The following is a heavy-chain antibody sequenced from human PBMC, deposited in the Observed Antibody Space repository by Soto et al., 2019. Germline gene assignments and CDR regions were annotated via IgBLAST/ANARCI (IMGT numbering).Heavy chain of an antibody. CDR3: AKAWGIDY. CDR2: ISGSGGST. CDR1: GFTFSSYA. Sequence: GGALRLSCAASGFTFSSYAMSWVRQAPGKGLEWVSIISGSGGSTYYADSVKGRFTISRDNSKNTLYLQMNSLRVEDTAIYYCAKAWGIDYWGQGTLVTVSS. D-gene: IGHD7-27*01. V-gene: IGHV3-23*01. J-gene: IGHJ4*02.